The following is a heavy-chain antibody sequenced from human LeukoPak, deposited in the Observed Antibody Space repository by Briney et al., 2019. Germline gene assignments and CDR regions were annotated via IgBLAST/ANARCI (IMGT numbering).Heavy chain of an antibody. CDR2: IYYSGST. Sequence: SETLSLTCTVSGGSISSSSYYWGWIRQPPGKGLEWIGSIYYSGSTYYNPSLKSRVAISVDTSKNQFSLKLSSVTAADTAVYYCARVYYDFWSGYDYWGQGTLVTVSS. J-gene: IGHJ4*02. CDR3: ARVYYDFWSGYDY. CDR1: GGSISSSSYY. V-gene: IGHV4-39*07. D-gene: IGHD3-3*01.